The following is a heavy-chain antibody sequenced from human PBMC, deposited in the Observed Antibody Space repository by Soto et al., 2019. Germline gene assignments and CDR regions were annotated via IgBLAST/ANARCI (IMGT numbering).Heavy chain of an antibody. CDR2: RYYSGST. V-gene: IGHV4-59*08. CDR1: GDSISTYY. D-gene: IGHD4-17*01. Sequence: SETLSLTCTFSVSGDSISTYYWSWIRQPPGKGLEWIGYRYYSGSTNYNPSLKSRVTISVDTSKNQFSLKLSSVTAADTAVYYCARQTVDYGDFDYWGQGTLVTVSS. J-gene: IGHJ4*02. CDR3: ARQTVDYGDFDY.